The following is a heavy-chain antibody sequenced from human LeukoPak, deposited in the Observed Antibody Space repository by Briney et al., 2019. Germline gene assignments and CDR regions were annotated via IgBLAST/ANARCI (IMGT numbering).Heavy chain of an antibody. CDR1: GFTFSNFA. CDR2: IDGSSGRT. Sequence: PGGSLRLSCVVSGFTFSNFAMTWVRQAPGVGLEWVSTIDGSSGRTWYADSVRGRFTISRDNSKDTLYLEMNSLRAEDTAEYYCANDGDVRVHNYYWHLDVWGKGTTVTVSS. J-gene: IGHJ6*03. D-gene: IGHD7-27*01. V-gene: IGHV3-23*01. CDR3: ANDGDVRVHNYYWHLDV.